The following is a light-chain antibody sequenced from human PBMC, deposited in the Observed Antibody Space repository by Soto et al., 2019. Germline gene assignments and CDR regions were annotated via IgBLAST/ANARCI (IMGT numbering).Light chain of an antibody. CDR3: QQYNSWTTIT. V-gene: IGKV3-15*01. J-gene: IGKJ5*01. CDR2: GAS. Sequence: EIVMTQSPATLSVSPGERSTLSCRASQSISSKLGWYQQRPGQAPRLLIYGASTRATGIPARFSGSGSGTEFTLIISSLKSEDSAVYYCQQYNSWTTITFGQGTRLEIK. CDR1: QSISSK.